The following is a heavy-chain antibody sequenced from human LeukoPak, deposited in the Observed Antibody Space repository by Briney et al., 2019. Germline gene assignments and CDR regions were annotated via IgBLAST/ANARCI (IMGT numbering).Heavy chain of an antibody. J-gene: IGHJ4*02. V-gene: IGHV3-23*01. CDR2: ISVASNT. Sequence: GGSLRLSCAASGLAFSSYAMSWVRQAPGEGLEWVSTISVASNTFYADSVKGRFTITRDNSRNTVYLQMTSLRADDTAVYYCADYGVSGVRNNFYWGQGTLVTVSS. CDR1: GLAFSSYA. D-gene: IGHD3-3*01. CDR3: ADYGVSGVRNNFY.